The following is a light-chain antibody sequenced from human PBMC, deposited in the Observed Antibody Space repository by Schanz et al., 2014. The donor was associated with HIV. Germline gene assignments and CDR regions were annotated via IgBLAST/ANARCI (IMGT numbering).Light chain of an antibody. J-gene: IGKJ2*01. CDR2: DAS. Sequence: IVLTQSPDTLSLSPGKRATLSCRASQSVSSSYLAWYQQKPGQAPRLLIYDASNRATGIPARFSGSGSGTDFTLTISSLEPEDFAVYYCQQRSNWPHTFGQGTKLEIK. V-gene: IGKV3D-20*02. CDR3: QQRSNWPHT. CDR1: QSVSSSY.